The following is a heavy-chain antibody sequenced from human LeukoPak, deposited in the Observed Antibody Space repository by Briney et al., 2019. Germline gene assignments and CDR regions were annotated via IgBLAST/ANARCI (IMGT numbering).Heavy chain of an antibody. CDR1: GFTFSSYA. CDR2: ISYSGDTT. V-gene: IGHV3-23*01. D-gene: IGHD6-13*01. CDR3: AKTAAAAGPTRHFDF. Sequence: SGGSLRLSCAASGFTFSSYAMSWVRQAPGKGLEWVSVISYSGDTTYYADSVKGRFTFSRDNSRNTLYLQMNNLRVEDTAIYYCAKTAAAAGPTRHFDFWGQGSLVTVSS. J-gene: IGHJ4*02.